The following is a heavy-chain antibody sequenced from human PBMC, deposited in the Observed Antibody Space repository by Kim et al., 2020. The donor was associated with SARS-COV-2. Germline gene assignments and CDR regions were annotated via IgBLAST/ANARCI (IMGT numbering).Heavy chain of an antibody. CDR1: GYTFTSYG. CDR2: ISAYNGNT. J-gene: IGHJ3*02. V-gene: IGHV1-18*04. CDR3: ARSKNPVGATANDAFDI. D-gene: IGHD1-26*01. Sequence: ASVKVSCKASGYTFTSYGISWVRQAPGQGLEWMGWISAYNGNTNYAQKLQGRVTMTTDTSTSTAYMELRSLRSDDTAVYYCARSKNPVGATANDAFDIWGQGTMVTVSS.